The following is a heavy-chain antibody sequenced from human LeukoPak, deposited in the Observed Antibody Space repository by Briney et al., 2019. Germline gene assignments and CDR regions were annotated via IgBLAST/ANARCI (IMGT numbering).Heavy chain of an antibody. V-gene: IGHV4-31*03. D-gene: IGHD2-15*01. CDR1: GGSISSGGYY. Sequence: SETLSLTCTVSGGSISSGGYYWSWIRQHPGKGLEWIGYIYYSGSTYYNPSLKSRVTISVDTSKNQFSLKLSSVTAADTAVYYCARGVVVAAKSWFDPWGQGTLVTVSS. CDR2: IYYSGST. CDR3: ARGVVVAAKSWFDP. J-gene: IGHJ5*02.